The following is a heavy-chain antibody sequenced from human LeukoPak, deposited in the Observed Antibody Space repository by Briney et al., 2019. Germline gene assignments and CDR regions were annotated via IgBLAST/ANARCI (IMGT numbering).Heavy chain of an antibody. Sequence: SETLSLTCTVAGGSISSSSYYWGWIRQPPGKGLEWIGYIYYSGSTNYNPSLKSRVTISVDTSKNQFSLKLSSVTAADTAVYYCARELSLEMANNYFDYWGQGTLVTVSS. CDR2: IYYSGST. CDR1: GGSISSSSYY. J-gene: IGHJ4*02. CDR3: ARELSLEMANNYFDY. V-gene: IGHV4-61*01. D-gene: IGHD5-24*01.